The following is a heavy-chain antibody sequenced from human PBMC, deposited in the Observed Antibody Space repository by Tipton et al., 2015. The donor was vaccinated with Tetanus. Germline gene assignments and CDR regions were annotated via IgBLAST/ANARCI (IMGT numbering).Heavy chain of an antibody. D-gene: IGHD3-3*01. Sequence: SLRLSCEGSGFSFSTFWMTWVRQAPGKGLEWVATIKEDGSETYYVDSVKGRFTISRDNANNLVSLQLNSLRVEDPGVYFCARDVYAFWSGYYNLWGQGTLVTVSS. J-gene: IGHJ4*02. CDR2: IKEDGSET. CDR1: GFSFSTFW. CDR3: ARDVYAFWSGYYNL. V-gene: IGHV3-7*01.